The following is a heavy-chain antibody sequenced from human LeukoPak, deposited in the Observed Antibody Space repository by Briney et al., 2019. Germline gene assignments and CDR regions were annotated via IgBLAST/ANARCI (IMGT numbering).Heavy chain of an antibody. Sequence: SGGSLRLSCAASGFTFSSYWMSWVRQAPGKGLEWVANIKQDGSEKYYVDSVKGRFTISRDNAKSSLYLQMNSLRAEDTAVYYCARDGLLGGVPYYFDYWGQGTLVTVSS. V-gene: IGHV3-7*01. J-gene: IGHJ4*02. D-gene: IGHD3-16*01. CDR2: IKQDGSEK. CDR3: ARDGLLGGVPYYFDY. CDR1: GFTFSSYW.